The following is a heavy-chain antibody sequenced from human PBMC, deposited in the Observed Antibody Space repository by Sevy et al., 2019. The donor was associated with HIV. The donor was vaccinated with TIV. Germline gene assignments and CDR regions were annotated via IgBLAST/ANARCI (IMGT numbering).Heavy chain of an antibody. CDR1: GYTLTELS. CDR2: FDPEDGET. J-gene: IGHJ4*02. D-gene: IGHD3-22*01. CDR3: ATADRDYYDSSGYYRVFDY. V-gene: IGHV1-24*01. Sequence: ASVKVSCKVSGYTLTELSMHWVRQAPGKGLEWMGGFDPEDGETIYAQKFQGRVTMTEDTSTDTAYMGLSSLRSEDTAVYYCATADRDYYDSSGYYRVFDYWGQGTLVTVSS.